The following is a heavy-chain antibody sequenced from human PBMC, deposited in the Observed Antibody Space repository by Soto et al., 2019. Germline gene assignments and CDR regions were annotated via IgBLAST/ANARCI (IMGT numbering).Heavy chain of an antibody. J-gene: IGHJ4*02. V-gene: IGHV1-18*01. Sequence: QVNLVQSGAEVKMPGASVKVSCKASGFTFTSYAITWVRQAPGQGLEWMGWISAYNGATNYAQNFQGRVTMTTDSSTSTAYMELGSLTSDDTAVYFCARDFTGWPPDGVDSWGQGTLIIVSA. D-gene: IGHD3-16*01. CDR2: ISAYNGAT. CDR3: ARDFTGWPPDGVDS. CDR1: GFTFTSYA.